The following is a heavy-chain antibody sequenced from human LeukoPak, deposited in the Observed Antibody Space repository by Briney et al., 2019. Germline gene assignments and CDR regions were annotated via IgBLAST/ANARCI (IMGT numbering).Heavy chain of an antibody. CDR3: ARRGTSSAGSAFDI. D-gene: IGHD1-1*01. CDR1: GGSISSSNW. V-gene: IGHV4-4*02. CDR2: IYHSGST. J-gene: IGHJ3*02. Sequence: SETLSLTCAVSGGSISSSNWWSWVRQPPGKGLEWIGEIYHSGSTNYNPSLKSRVTIPVDKSKNQFSLKLSSVTAADTAVYYCARRGTSSAGSAFDIWGQGTMVTVSS.